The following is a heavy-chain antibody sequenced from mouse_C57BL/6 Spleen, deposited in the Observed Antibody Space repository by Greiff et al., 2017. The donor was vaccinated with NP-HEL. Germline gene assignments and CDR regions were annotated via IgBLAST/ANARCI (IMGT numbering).Heavy chain of an antibody. V-gene: IGHV1-82*01. Sequence: VQLQQSGPELVKPGASVKISCKASGYAFSSSWMNWVKQRPGKGLEWIGRIYPGDGDTNYNGKFKGKATLTAAKSSSTAYMQLSSLTSEDSAVYFCARGGGTRAMDYWGQGTSVTVSS. CDR3: ARGGGTRAMDY. CDR1: GYAFSSSW. J-gene: IGHJ4*01. CDR2: IYPGDGDT. D-gene: IGHD4-1*01.